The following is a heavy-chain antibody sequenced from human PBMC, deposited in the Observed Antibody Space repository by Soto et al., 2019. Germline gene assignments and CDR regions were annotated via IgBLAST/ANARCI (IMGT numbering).Heavy chain of an antibody. V-gene: IGHV1-8*01. CDR2: MNPNSGNT. D-gene: IGHD6-13*01. CDR3: ARGAADHYYYYYYMDV. Sequence: QVQLVQSGAEVKKPGASVKVSCKASGYTFTSYDINWVRQATGQGLEWMGWMNPNSGNTGYAKKFQNRVSMTRNVSISTAYMELSSLRYEDTAVYYCARGAADHYYYYYYMDVWGKGTTVTVSS. CDR1: GYTFTSYD. J-gene: IGHJ6*03.